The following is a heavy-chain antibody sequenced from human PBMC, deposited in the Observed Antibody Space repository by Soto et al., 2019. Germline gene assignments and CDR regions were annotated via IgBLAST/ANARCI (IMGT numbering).Heavy chain of an antibody. CDR1: GFTFSDYA. CDR3: TKESSNSRPLDY. CDR2: INNGGST. Sequence: GGSLRLSCAASGFTFSDYAMSWVRQAPGTGLEWVSAINNGGSTYYADSVKGRFTISRDNSKNTLYLQMNSLRAEDTAVYYCTKESSNSRPLDYWGQGTLVTVSS. J-gene: IGHJ4*02. D-gene: IGHD4-4*01. V-gene: IGHV3-23*01.